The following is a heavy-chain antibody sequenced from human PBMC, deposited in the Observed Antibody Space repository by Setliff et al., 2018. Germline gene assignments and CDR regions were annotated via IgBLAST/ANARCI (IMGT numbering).Heavy chain of an antibody. J-gene: IGHJ3*02. CDR1: GYTFTNYA. D-gene: IGHD3-10*01. CDR3: ARDYYGSGNDAFDI. Sequence: GASVKVSCKASGYTFTNYALNWVRQAPGQGLEWMGWMNPNSGNTGYAQKFQGRVTMTRNTSISTAYMELSSLRSDDTAVYYCARDYYGSGNDAFDIWGQGTMVTVSS. V-gene: IGHV1-8*01. CDR2: MNPNSGNT.